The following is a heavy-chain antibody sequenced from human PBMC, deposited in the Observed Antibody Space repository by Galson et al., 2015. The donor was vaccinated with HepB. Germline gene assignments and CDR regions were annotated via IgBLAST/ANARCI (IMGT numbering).Heavy chain of an antibody. J-gene: IGHJ5*02. CDR2: IYHSGST. CDR3: ARFGVGVAYCGGDCHIYWRWFDP. CDR1: GYSISSGYY. V-gene: IGHV4-38-2*01. Sequence: SETLSLTCAVSGYSISSGYYWGWIRQPPGKGLEWIGSIYHSGSTYYNPSLKSRVTISVDTSKNQFSLKLSSVTAADTAVYYCARFGVGVAYCGGDCHIYWRWFDPWGQGTLVTVSS. D-gene: IGHD2-21*02.